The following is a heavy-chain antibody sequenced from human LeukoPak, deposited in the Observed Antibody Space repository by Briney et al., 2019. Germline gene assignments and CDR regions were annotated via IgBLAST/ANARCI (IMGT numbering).Heavy chain of an antibody. J-gene: IGHJ4*02. D-gene: IGHD5-24*01. CDR1: GGSISSSSYY. Sequence: SETLSLTCTVSGGSISSSSYYWGWIRQPPGKGLEWIGSIYYSGSTYYNPSLKSRVTISVDTSKNQFSLKLSSVTAADTAVYYCARLHRGWLQLSLKEVWYFDYWGQGTLVTVSS. V-gene: IGHV4-39*07. CDR2: IYYSGST. CDR3: ARLHRGWLQLSLKEVWYFDY.